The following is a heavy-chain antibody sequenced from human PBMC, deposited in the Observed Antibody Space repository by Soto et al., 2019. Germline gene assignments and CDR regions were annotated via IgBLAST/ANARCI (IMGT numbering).Heavy chain of an antibody. CDR2: IRSKANSYAT. J-gene: IGHJ4*02. D-gene: IGHD3-22*01. CDR1: GFTFSGSA. Sequence: GSLRLSCAASGFTFSGSAMHWVRQASGKGLEWVGRIRSKANSYATAYAASVKGRFTISRDDSKNTAYLQMNSLKTEDTAVYYCSYYDSSGYIDYWGQGTLVTVSS. CDR3: SYYDSSGYIDY. V-gene: IGHV3-73*01.